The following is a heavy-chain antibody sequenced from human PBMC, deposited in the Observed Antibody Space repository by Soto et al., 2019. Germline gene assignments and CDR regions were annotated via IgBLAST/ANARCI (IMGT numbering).Heavy chain of an antibody. CDR3: AAVMTTASFDY. CDR2: IYHSGST. Sequence: SETLSLTCAVSGYSISSGYDWGWIRQPPGKGLEWIGSIYHSGSTYYNPSLKSRVTISVDTSKNQFSLKLSSVTAADTAVYYCAAVMTTASFDYWGQGTLVTVSS. D-gene: IGHD4-17*01. CDR1: GYSISSGYD. J-gene: IGHJ4*02. V-gene: IGHV4-38-2*01.